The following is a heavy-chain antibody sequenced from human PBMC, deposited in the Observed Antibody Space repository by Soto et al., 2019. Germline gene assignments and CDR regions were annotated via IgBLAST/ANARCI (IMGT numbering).Heavy chain of an antibody. Sequence: GGSLRLSCAASGFTFSGSAMHWVRQASGKGLEWVGRIRSKANSYATAYAASVKGRFTISRDDSKNTAYLQMNSLKTEDTAVYYCTTSGLTKDALDIWGQGTMVTVSS. CDR1: GFTFSGSA. V-gene: IGHV3-73*01. CDR2: IRSKANSYAT. J-gene: IGHJ3*02. CDR3: TTSGLTKDALDI. D-gene: IGHD4-4*01.